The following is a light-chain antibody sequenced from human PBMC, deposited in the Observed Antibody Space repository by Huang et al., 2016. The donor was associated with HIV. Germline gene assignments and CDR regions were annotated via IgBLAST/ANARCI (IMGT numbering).Light chain of an antibody. J-gene: IGKJ4*01. CDR2: ASA. CDR1: QSVSNY. CDR3: QQRSNWELT. V-gene: IGKV3-11*01. Sequence: EIVLTQSPATLSLSPGERATLSCRASQSVSNYLAWYQQKPGHPPRLLIYASATRATVIPARLSGSGSGTDFTLTISSLEPEDSASYYCQQRSNWELTFGGGTKVEIK.